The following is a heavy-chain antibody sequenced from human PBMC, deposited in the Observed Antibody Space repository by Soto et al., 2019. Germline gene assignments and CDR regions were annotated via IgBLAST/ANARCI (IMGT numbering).Heavy chain of an antibody. V-gene: IGHV1-18*01. CDR2: INAHNGNT. CDR1: GYAFTTYG. Sequence: QVHLVQSGAEVKKPGASVKVSCKGSGYAFTTYGITWVRQAPGQGLEWMGWINAHNGNTNYAQKLQGRVTVTRDTSTSTAYMELRCLRSDVTAVSYCARGRDGDYWGQGALVTVSS. J-gene: IGHJ4*02. D-gene: IGHD6-6*01. CDR3: ARGRDGDY.